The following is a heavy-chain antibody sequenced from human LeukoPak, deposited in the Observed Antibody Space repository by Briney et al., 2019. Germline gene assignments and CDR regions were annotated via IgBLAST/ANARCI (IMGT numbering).Heavy chain of an antibody. CDR1: GFTFSSYA. Sequence: GGSLRLSCAASGFTFSSYAMSWVRQAPGKGLEWVSAISGSGGSTYYADSVKGRFTISRDNSKNTLYLQMNSLRAEDTAVYYCARRTGMTLPGWLRVVDLWGQGTLVTVSS. CDR3: ARRTGMTLPGWLRVVDL. V-gene: IGHV3-23*01. D-gene: IGHD3-22*01. CDR2: ISGSGGST. J-gene: IGHJ5*02.